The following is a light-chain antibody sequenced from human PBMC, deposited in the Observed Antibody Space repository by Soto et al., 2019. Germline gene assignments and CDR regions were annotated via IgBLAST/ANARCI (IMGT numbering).Light chain of an antibody. Sequence: EIVLTQSPATLSLSPGERATLSCRASQSVSTYLAWYQQKPGQAPRLLIYDASNRATGIPARFSGSGSGTDFTLTISSLEPEDCAIYYCQQRNNWPMTFGQRTRVEVK. CDR3: QQRNNWPMT. J-gene: IGKJ5*01. CDR1: QSVSTY. CDR2: DAS. V-gene: IGKV3-11*01.